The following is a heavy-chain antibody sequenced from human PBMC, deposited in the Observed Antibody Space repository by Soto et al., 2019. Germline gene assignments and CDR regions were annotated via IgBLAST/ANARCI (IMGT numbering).Heavy chain of an antibody. J-gene: IGHJ6*02. D-gene: IGHD6-6*01. CDR1: GYTFTSYA. CDR2: IIPIFGTA. V-gene: IGHV1-69*13. CDR3: ARESKGSSPYYYYGMDV. Sequence: SVKVSCKASGYTFTSYAMHWVRQAPGQGLEWMGGIIPIFGTANYAQKFQGRVTITADESTSTAYMELSSLRSEDTAVYYCARESKGSSPYYYYGMDVWGQGTTVTVSS.